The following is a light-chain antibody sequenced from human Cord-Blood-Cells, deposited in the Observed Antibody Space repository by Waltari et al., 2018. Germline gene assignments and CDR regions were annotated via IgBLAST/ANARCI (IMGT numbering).Light chain of an antibody. V-gene: IGLV2-23*01. Sequence: QSALTQPASVSGSPGQSITISCTGTSSDVGGYNLVSWYQQHPGKAPKPMIYEGSKRPSGVSNRFSGSKSGNTASLTISGLQAEDEADYYCCSYAGSRVFGGGTKLTVL. CDR3: CSYAGSRV. J-gene: IGLJ3*02. CDR2: EGS. CDR1: SSDVGGYNL.